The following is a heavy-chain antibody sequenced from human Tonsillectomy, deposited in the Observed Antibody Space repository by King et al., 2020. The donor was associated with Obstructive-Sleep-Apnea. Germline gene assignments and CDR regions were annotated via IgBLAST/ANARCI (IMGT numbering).Heavy chain of an antibody. V-gene: IGHV3-23*04. CDR2: IRGSGGGT. Sequence: VQLVESGGGLVQPGGSLRLSCAASGFTFSSYAMSWVRQAPGKGLEWVSAIRGSGGGTYYAESVKGRFTISRDNSKNTLYLQMNSLRAEDTAVYYCAKQGSGYSGYDKTYFHYWGQGTLVTVSS. CDR3: AKQGSGYSGYDKTYFHY. CDR1: GFTFSSYA. J-gene: IGHJ4*02. D-gene: IGHD5-12*01.